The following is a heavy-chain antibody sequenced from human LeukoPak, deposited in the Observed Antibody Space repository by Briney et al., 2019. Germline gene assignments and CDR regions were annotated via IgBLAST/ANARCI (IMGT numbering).Heavy chain of an antibody. CDR3: ARSRGGFGDYGSWFDP. D-gene: IGHD4-17*01. Sequence: SEALSLTCTVSGVSISSSNSYWGWIRQPPGKGLEWIGSIYYSGNTYYNASLKSQVSISIDTSKNQFSLKLTSVTAADTAFYYCARSRGGFGDYGSWFDPWGQGTLVTVSP. V-gene: IGHV4-39*07. CDR1: GVSISSSNSY. J-gene: IGHJ5*02. CDR2: IYYSGNT.